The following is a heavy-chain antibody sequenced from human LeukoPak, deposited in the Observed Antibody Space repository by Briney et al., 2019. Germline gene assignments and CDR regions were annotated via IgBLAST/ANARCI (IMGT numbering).Heavy chain of an antibody. CDR2: IKQDGSEK. D-gene: IGHD3-10*01. J-gene: IGHJ5*02. Sequence: GGSLRLSCAASGFTFSNYWMSWVRQAPGKGLEWVANIKQDGSEKYYVGSVKGRFTISRDNAKNSLYLQMNSLRVEDTAVYYCARGCGSENYFFHNWFDPWGQGTLVSVSS. V-gene: IGHV3-7*03. CDR3: ARGCGSENYFFHNWFDP. CDR1: GFTFSNYW.